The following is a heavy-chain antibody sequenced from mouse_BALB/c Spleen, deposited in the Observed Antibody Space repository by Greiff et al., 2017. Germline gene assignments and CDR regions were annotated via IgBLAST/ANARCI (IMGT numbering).Heavy chain of an antibody. CDR1: GDSITSGY. J-gene: IGHJ2*01. D-gene: IGHD1-1*01. V-gene: IGHV3-8*02. CDR2: ISYSGST. Sequence: EVQLQQSGPSLVKPSQTLSLTCSVTGDSITSGYWNWIRKFPGNKLEYMGYISYSGSTYYNPSLKSRISITRDTSKNQYYLQLNSVTTEDTATYYCARYTTVVATGRFDYWGQGTTLTVSS. CDR3: ARYTTVVATGRFDY.